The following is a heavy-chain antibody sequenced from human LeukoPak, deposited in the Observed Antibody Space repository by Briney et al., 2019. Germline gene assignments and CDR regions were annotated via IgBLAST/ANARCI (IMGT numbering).Heavy chain of an antibody. Sequence: GGSLRLSGAAAGFTFSSNCMALVRQAPWKCLQWVANRKQDGSEKYYGDSVKGRFTISRDNGGNSLYLQMNSLRDEDTAVYYCAGGSGFLIDSWGRGTLVTVSS. V-gene: IGHV3-7*05. CDR2: RKQDGSEK. CDR3: AGGSGFLIDS. D-gene: IGHD6-19*01. CDR1: GFTFSSNC. J-gene: IGHJ4*02.